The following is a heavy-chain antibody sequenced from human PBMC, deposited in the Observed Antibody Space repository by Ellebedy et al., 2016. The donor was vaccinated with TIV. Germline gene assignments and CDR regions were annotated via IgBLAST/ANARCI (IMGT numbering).Heavy chain of an antibody. V-gene: IGHV3-23*01. Sequence: GESLKISXEASGFTFSSYAMSWLRQAPGKGLEWVSVFGGRSTTTYYADSVKGRFTISRDNSRNTLSLQMNSLRAEDTAVYFCAKASTVTSGSWYLDNWGQGTLVTVSS. J-gene: IGHJ4*02. D-gene: IGHD3-10*01. CDR2: FGGRSTTT. CDR3: AKASTVTSGSWYLDN. CDR1: GFTFSSYA.